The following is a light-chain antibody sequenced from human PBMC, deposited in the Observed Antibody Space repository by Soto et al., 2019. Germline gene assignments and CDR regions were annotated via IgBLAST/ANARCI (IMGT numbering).Light chain of an antibody. Sequence: EIVLTQSPGTRSLSPGERATLSCRASQSVSSSYLAWYQQKPGQAPRLLIYGASSRATGIPDRFSGSGSGTDFTLTISRLEPEDFAVYYCQQYGSFPLTFGGGTKVEIK. CDR1: QSVSSSY. V-gene: IGKV3-20*01. CDR3: QQYGSFPLT. CDR2: GAS. J-gene: IGKJ4*01.